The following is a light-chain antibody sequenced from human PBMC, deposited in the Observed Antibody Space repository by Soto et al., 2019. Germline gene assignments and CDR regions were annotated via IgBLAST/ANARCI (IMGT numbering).Light chain of an antibody. V-gene: IGKV3-20*01. Sequence: EIVLTQSPGTLSLSPGERATLSCRASHSVGSTFVTWYQQKPGQAPRLLIYGASTRATGIPDRFSGSGSGTDFTLTISRLEPEDSAVYYCQQYGTSPFGQGTRLEIK. CDR3: QQYGTSP. CDR1: HSVGSTF. J-gene: IGKJ5*01. CDR2: GAS.